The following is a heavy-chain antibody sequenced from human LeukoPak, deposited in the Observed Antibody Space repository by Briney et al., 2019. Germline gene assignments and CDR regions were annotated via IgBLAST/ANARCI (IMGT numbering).Heavy chain of an antibody. J-gene: IGHJ4*02. CDR3: ARPRGCGSATCNNFDY. CDR2: MTEYGTEI. Sequence: PGGSLRLSCAASGFTFSSYSMNWVRQTPGKGLEWVAKMTEYGTEIFYVDSVKGRFTISRDNAKNLLYLQMNSLRVEDTAVYYCARPRGCGSATCNNFDYWGQGTLVTVSS. D-gene: IGHD2-15*01. CDR1: GFTFSSYS. V-gene: IGHV3-7*01.